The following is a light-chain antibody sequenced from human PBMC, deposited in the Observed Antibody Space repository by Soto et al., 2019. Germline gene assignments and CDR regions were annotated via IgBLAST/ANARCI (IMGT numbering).Light chain of an antibody. J-gene: IGLJ3*02. V-gene: IGLV1-44*01. CDR1: SSNIGSNS. CDR3: AAWDDSLNGWV. Sequence: QSVLTQPPSASGAPGQWVTISCSASSSNIGSNSETWYQQFPGTAPKLLIYNNNQRPSGVPDRLSGGKSGTSASLAISGLQSADEADYYCAAWDDSLNGWVFGGGTKITVL. CDR2: NNN.